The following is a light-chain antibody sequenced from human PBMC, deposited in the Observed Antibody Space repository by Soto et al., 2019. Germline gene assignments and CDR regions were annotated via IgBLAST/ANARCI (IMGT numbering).Light chain of an antibody. Sequence: EIVLTQSPGTLSLSPGERATLSCRASQSVSSSYLAWYQQRRGQAPRLLIYGASTRDTGIPARFSGSGSGTEFTLTISRLQSEDFAVYYCQQYDDWPTTFGQGTKVDIK. CDR1: QSVSSSY. V-gene: IGKV3-15*01. CDR2: GAS. CDR3: QQYDDWPTT. J-gene: IGKJ1*01.